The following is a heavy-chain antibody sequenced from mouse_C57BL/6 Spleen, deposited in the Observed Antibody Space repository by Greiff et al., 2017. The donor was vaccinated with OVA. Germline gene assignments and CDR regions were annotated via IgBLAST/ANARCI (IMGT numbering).Heavy chain of an antibody. CDR3: ALIYSDYDGRGGYYAMDY. D-gene: IGHD2-4*01. Sequence: VQLQQSGAELVKPGASVKLSCKASGYTFTSYWMHWVQQRPGRGLEWIGRIDPNRGGTKYNEKFKSKATLTVDKPSSTAYMQLSSLTSEDSAVYYCALIYSDYDGRGGYYAMDYWGQGTSVTVSS. V-gene: IGHV1-72*01. CDR1: GYTFTSYW. J-gene: IGHJ4*01. CDR2: IDPNRGGT.